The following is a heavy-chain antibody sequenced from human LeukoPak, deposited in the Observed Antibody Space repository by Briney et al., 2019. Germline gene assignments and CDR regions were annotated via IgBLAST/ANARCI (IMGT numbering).Heavy chain of an antibody. V-gene: IGHV4-4*07. CDR3: AREIYGSGSFYFDY. J-gene: IGHJ4*02. CDR2: VYVSGST. CDR1: GASINNYD. D-gene: IGHD3-10*01. Sequence: SETLSLTCTVSGASINNYDWSWIRQPAGKGLEWIGRVYVSGSTYYNDSLRSRVTMSVDTSKTQLSLKLSSVTAADTAVYYCAREIYGSGSFYFDYWGQGTLATVSS.